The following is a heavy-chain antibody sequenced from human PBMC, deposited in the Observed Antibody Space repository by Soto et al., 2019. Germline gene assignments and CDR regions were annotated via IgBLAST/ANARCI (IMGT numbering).Heavy chain of an antibody. CDR3: ARQVIQAPHFGMDV. Sequence: GESLKISCRASGYSFSNYWIGWVRQMPGKGLEWMGIVYPGDSDTRYSPSFQGQVTISADKSISTAYLQWSSLKASDTAMYYCARQVIQAPHFGMDVWGQGTTVTVSS. V-gene: IGHV5-51*01. J-gene: IGHJ6*02. CDR1: GYSFSNYW. CDR2: VYPGDSDT.